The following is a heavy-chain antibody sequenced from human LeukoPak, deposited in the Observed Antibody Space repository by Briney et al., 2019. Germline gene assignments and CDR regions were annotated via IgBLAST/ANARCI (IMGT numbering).Heavy chain of an antibody. Sequence: SETLSLTCTVSGGSISSYYWSWIRQPPGEGLEWIGYIYYSGSTNYNPSLKSRVTISVDTSKNQFSLNLNSVTAADTAVYYCARANRGYSGYVYGMDVWGQGTTVTVSS. D-gene: IGHD5-12*01. V-gene: IGHV4-59*01. CDR1: GGSISSYY. CDR3: ARANRGYSGYVYGMDV. CDR2: IYYSGST. J-gene: IGHJ6*02.